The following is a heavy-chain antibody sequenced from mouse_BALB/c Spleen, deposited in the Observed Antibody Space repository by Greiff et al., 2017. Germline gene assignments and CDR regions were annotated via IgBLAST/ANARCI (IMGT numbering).Heavy chain of an antibody. CDR1: GYTFTSYW. J-gene: IGHJ3*01. CDR3: ARGYPGAD. CDR2: IYPGDGDT. Sequence: QVQLKESGAELARPGASVKLSCKASGYTFTSYWMQWVKQRPGQGLEWIGAIYPGDGDTRYTQKFKGKATLTADKSSSTAYMQLSSLASEDSAVYYCARGYPGADGGQGTLVTVSA. D-gene: IGHD3-2*02. V-gene: IGHV1-87*01.